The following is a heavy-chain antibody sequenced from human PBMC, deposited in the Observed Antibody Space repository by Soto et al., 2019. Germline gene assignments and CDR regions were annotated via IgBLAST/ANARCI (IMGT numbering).Heavy chain of an antibody. CDR3: ARVPLALIWFGELPHYYYGMDV. CDR2: INHSGST. J-gene: IGHJ6*02. CDR1: GGSFSCYY. V-gene: IGHV4-34*01. D-gene: IGHD3-10*01. Sequence: SETLSLTCAVYGGSFSCYYWSWIRQPPGKGLEWIGEINHSGSTNYNPSLKSRVTISVDTSKNQFSLKLSSVTAADTAVYYCARVPLALIWFGELPHYYYGMDVWGQGTTVTVSS.